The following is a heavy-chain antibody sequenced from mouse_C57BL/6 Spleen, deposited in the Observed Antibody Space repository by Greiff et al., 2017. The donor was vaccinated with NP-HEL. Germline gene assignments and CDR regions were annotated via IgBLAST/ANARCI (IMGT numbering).Heavy chain of an antibody. D-gene: IGHD1-1*01. CDR2: ILPGSGST. Sequence: VQLQESGAELMKPGASVKLSCKATGYTFTGYWIEWVKQRPGHGLEWIGEILPGSGSTNYNEKFKGKATFTADTSSNTAYMQLSSLTTEDSAIYYWARGPHYYVSSYYARDYWGQGTSVTVSS. CDR1: GYTFTGYW. CDR3: ARGPHYYVSSYYARDY. J-gene: IGHJ4*01. V-gene: IGHV1-9*01.